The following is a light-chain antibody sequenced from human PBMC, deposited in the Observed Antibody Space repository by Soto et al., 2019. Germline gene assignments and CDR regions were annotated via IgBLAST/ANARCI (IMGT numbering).Light chain of an antibody. Sequence: AIQMTQSPSSLSASVGDRVTITCRASQAIRNDLGWYQQKPGKAPTLLIYSISTLHSGVPSRFSGSGSGTDFTLTISSLQPEDFATYYCLQDNNYPWTFGQGTRVEIK. CDR2: SIS. CDR3: LQDNNYPWT. CDR1: QAIRND. V-gene: IGKV1-6*01. J-gene: IGKJ1*01.